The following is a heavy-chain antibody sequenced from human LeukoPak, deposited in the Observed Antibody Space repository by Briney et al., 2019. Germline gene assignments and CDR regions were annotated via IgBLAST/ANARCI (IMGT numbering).Heavy chain of an antibody. CDR2: INHSGST. Sequence: SETLSLTXAVYGGSFSGYYWSWIRQPPGKGLEWIGEINHSGSTNYNPSLKSRVTISVDTSKNQFSLKLSSVTAADTAVYYCARDQGVQWGLLPQGYYYYMDVWGKGTTVTVSS. J-gene: IGHJ6*03. V-gene: IGHV4-34*01. CDR3: ARDQGVQWGLLPQGYYYYMDV. D-gene: IGHD1-26*01. CDR1: GGSFSGYY.